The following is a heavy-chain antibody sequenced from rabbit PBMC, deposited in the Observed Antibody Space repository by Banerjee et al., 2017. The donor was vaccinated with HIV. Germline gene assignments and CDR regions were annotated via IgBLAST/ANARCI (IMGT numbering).Heavy chain of an antibody. D-gene: IGHD3-1*01. CDR3: VRNWGL. Sequence: QEQLEESGGALVTPGRTLTLSCTASGFDFSSYYMSWVRQAPGKGLELIACIYTTSGSTWYASWVNGRFAISKTSSTTVTLQMTSLTAADTATYFCVRNWGLWGPGTLVTVS. CDR2: IYTTSGST. J-gene: IGHJ4*01. V-gene: IGHV1S45*01. CDR1: GFDFSSYYM.